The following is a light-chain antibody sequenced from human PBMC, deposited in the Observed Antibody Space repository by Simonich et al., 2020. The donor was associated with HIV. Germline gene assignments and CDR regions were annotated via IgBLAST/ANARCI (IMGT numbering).Light chain of an antibody. CDR2: DVT. CDR1: SSDVGGSNY. Sequence: QSALTQPPSASGSPGQSVTISCTGSSSDVGGSNYVSWYQQHPGKAPKVMICDVTKRPSGVPDRFSGSKSGNTASLTVSGLQAEDEADYYCSSYEGSNNFWVFGGGTKLTVL. J-gene: IGLJ3*02. CDR3: SSYEGSNNFWV. V-gene: IGLV2-8*01.